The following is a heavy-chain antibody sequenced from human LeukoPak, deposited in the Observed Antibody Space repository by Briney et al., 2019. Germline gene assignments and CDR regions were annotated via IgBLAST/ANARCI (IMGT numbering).Heavy chain of an antibody. CDR2: INHSGST. Sequence: SETLSLTCAVYGGSFSGYYWSWIRQPPGKGLEWIGEINHSGSTNYNPSLKSRVTISVDTSKNQFSLKLSSVTAADTAVYYCARHSQPLGWFDPWGQGTLVTVSS. CDR3: ARHSQPLGWFDP. CDR1: GGSFSGYY. J-gene: IGHJ5*02. D-gene: IGHD7-27*01. V-gene: IGHV4-34*01.